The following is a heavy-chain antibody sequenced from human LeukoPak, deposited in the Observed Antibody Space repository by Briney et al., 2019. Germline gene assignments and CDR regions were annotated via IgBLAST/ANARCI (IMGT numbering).Heavy chain of an antibody. CDR2: ISSSGSTI. J-gene: IGHJ3*02. Sequence: PGGSLRLSCAASGFTFSSYEMNWVRQAPGKGLEWVSYISSSGSTIYYADSVKGRFTISRDNAKNSLYLQMNSLRAEDTAVHYCARDVPIVGPTRGNAFDIWGQGTMVTVSS. CDR3: ARDVPIVGPTRGNAFDI. CDR1: GFTFSSYE. V-gene: IGHV3-48*03. D-gene: IGHD1-26*01.